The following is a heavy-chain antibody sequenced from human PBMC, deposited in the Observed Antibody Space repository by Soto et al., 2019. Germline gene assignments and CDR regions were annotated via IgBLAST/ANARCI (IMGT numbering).Heavy chain of an antibody. J-gene: IGHJ4*02. CDR2: ISYDGSIK. Sequence: QVQLVESGGGVVQPGRSLRLSCAASGFTFNTYGMHWVRQAPGKGLEWVAVISYDGSIKYYSDSVKGRFTISRDNSKNTLYLQMNSLRPEDTAVYYCANGGEIMITFGGEYFDYWGQGTLVTVSS. CDR1: GFTFNTYG. V-gene: IGHV3-30*18. D-gene: IGHD3-16*01. CDR3: ANGGEIMITFGGEYFDY.